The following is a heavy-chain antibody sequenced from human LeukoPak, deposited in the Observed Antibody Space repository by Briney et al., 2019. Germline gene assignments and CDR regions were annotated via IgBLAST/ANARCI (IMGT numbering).Heavy chain of an antibody. CDR3: ARGSTARYYYDSSGYYRGAFDY. CDR1: GYTFTSYG. J-gene: IGHJ4*02. V-gene: IGHV1-18*01. CDR2: ISAYNGNT. D-gene: IGHD3-22*01. Sequence: GASVKVSCKASGYTFTSYGISWVRQVPGQGLEWMGWISAYNGNTNYVQKFQGRLTMTTDRSTTTAYMELRSLRSDDTAVYYCARGSTARYYYDSSGYYRGAFDYWGQGTLVTVSS.